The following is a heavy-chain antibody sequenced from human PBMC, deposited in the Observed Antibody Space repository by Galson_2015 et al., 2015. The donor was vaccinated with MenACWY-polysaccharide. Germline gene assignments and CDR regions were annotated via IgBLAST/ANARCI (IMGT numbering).Heavy chain of an antibody. CDR2: IKQDGSEK. D-gene: IGHD2-15*01. CDR3: ARGGGFKYFDP. V-gene: IGHV3-7*01. J-gene: IGHJ5*02. CDR1: GFSISSNW. Sequence: SLRLSCAASGFSISSNWMTWVRRAPGKGLEWVANIKQDGSEKNYVDSVKGRFTISRDNAKNSLFLQMNSLRAEDTAVYYCARGGGFKYFDPWGQGTLVTVSS.